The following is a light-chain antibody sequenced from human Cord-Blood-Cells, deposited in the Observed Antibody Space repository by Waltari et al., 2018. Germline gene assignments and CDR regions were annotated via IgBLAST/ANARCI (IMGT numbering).Light chain of an antibody. CDR3: QQYYSTPRT. CDR2: WAY. Sequence: DIVITHSPDSLAVSLGDRATINCKSSQRVLYSSNNKNYFAWYQQKPGQPPKLPIYWAYSRESGVHDRFSGSGSGTDFTLTSSSLQAEDVAVYYCQQYYSTPRTVGQGTRLEIK. J-gene: IGKJ5*01. V-gene: IGKV4-1*01. CDR1: QRVLYSSNNKNY.